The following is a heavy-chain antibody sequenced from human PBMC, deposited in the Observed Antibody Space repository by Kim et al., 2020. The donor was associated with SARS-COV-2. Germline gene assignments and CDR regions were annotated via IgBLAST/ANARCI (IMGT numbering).Heavy chain of an antibody. J-gene: IGHJ6*02. Sequence: GGSLRLSCAASGFTFSSYAMSWVRQAPGKGLEWVSAISGSGGSTYYADSVKGRFTISRDSSKNTLYLQMNSLRAEDTAVYYCAKAINRRSSWYPPYYYGMDVWGQGTTVTVSS. CDR1: GFTFSSYA. CDR2: ISGSGGST. D-gene: IGHD6-13*01. V-gene: IGHV3-23*01. CDR3: AKAINRRSSWYPPYYYGMDV.